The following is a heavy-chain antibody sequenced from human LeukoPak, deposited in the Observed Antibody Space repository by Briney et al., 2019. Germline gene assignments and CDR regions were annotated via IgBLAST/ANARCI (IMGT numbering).Heavy chain of an antibody. V-gene: IGHV4-34*01. CDR1: GGSFSGYY. D-gene: IGHD3-16*02. Sequence: SETLPLTCAVYGGSFSGYYWSWIRQPPGKGLEWIGEINHSGSTNYNPSLKSRVTISVDTSKNQFSLKLSSVTAADTAVYYCARRRAVYDYVWGSYRYDYWGQGTLVTVSS. CDR3: ARRRAVYDYVWGSYRYDY. J-gene: IGHJ4*02. CDR2: INHSGST.